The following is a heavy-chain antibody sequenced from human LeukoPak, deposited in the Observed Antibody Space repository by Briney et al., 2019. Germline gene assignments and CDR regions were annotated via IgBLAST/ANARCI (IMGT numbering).Heavy chain of an antibody. J-gene: IGHJ6*02. CDR1: GFTFSSYA. CDR3: AKGGSGYYYNNGMDV. D-gene: IGHD3-22*01. V-gene: IGHV3-23*01. CDR2: ISGGAGST. Sequence: PGGSLRLSCAASGFTFSSYAMSWVRQAPGKGLEWVSTISGGAGSTYYADSVKGRFTISRDNSKNTLYLQMSSLRAEDTAVYYCAKGGSGYYYNNGMDVWGQGTTVTVSS.